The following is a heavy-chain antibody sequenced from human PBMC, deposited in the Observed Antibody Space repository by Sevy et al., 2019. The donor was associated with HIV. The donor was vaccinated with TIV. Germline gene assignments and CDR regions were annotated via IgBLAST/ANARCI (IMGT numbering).Heavy chain of an antibody. Sequence: ETLSLTCTVSGGSISSSSYYWGWIRQPPGKGLEWIGSIYYSGTTYYNPSLKSRVTISVDTSKNQFSLRLSSVTAADTAVYYCARHWRIIGVVVIMGGHFDYWGQGTLVTVSS. D-gene: IGHD3-3*01. CDR2: IYYSGTT. J-gene: IGHJ4*02. V-gene: IGHV4-39*01. CDR3: ARHWRIIGVVVIMGGHFDY. CDR1: GGSISSSSYY.